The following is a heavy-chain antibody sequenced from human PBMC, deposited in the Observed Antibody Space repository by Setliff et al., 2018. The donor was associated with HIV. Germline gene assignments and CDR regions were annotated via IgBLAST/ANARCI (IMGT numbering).Heavy chain of an antibody. CDR1: GGSFSGYY. Sequence: SETLSLTCAVYGGSFSGYYWSWIRQPPGKGLEWIGEINHSGSTNYNPSFKSRVTISVDTSKNQFSLKLSSVAAADTAVYYCARYSGIAVNDWGQGTLVTVSS. CDR3: ARYSGIAVND. J-gene: IGHJ4*02. D-gene: IGHD6-19*01. V-gene: IGHV4-34*01. CDR2: INHSGST.